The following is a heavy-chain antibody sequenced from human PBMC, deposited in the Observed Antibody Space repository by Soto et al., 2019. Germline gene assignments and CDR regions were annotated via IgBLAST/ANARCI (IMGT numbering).Heavy chain of an antibody. V-gene: IGHV1-18*01. J-gene: IGHJ4*02. Sequence: GASVKVSCKASGYTFTSYGISWVRQAPGQGLEWMGWISAYNGNTNYAQKLQGRVTMTTDTSTSTAYMELRSLRSDDTAVYYCARGGATYCTNGVCHLLGGGPGTYWGEGTLVTAPQ. CDR2: ISAYNGNT. CDR1: GYTFTSYG. D-gene: IGHD2-8*01. CDR3: ARGGATYCTNGVCHLLGGGPGTY.